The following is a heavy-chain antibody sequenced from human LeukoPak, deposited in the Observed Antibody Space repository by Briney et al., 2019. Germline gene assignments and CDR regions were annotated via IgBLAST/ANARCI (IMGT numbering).Heavy chain of an antibody. D-gene: IGHD4-17*01. CDR1: GYTFTSYY. V-gene: IGHV1-46*01. CDR2: INPSGGST. CDR3: ARDSGDHDYGDYELHFFDY. Sequence: GASVKVSCKASGYTFTSYYMHWVRQAPGQGLEWMGIINPSGGSTSYAQKFQGRVTMTRDTSTSTVYMELSSLRSEDTAVYYCARDSGDHDYGDYELHFFDYWGQGTLVTVSS. J-gene: IGHJ4*02.